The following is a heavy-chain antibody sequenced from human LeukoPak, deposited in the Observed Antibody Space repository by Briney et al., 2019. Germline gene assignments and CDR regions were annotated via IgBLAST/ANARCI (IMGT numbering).Heavy chain of an antibody. CDR2: INSDGSST. J-gene: IGHJ4*02. D-gene: IGHD3-9*01. V-gene: IGHV3-74*01. CDR1: GFTFSSHW. CDR3: AKDQDPIGGYFDWTNLFDY. Sequence: PGGSLRLSCAASGFTFSSHWMLWVRQAPEKGLVWVSRINSDGSSTSYADSVKGRFTISRDNSKNTLYLQMNSLRAEDTAVYYCAKDQDPIGGYFDWTNLFDYWGQGTLVTVSS.